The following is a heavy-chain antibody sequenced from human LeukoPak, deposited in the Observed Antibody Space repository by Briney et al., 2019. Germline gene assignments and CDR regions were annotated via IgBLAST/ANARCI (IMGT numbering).Heavy chain of an antibody. CDR3: ARASYSYDINGWVPFDY. CDR2: IYTSGST. Sequence: SETLSLTCTVSGHSISSGDNYWSWIRQPAGKGLEWIGRIYTSGSTNYNPSLKSRVTISGDTSKNQFSLRLSSVTAADTAVYYCARASYSYDINGWVPFDYWGQGTLVTVSS. D-gene: IGHD3-22*01. CDR1: GHSISSGDNY. J-gene: IGHJ4*02. V-gene: IGHV4-61*02.